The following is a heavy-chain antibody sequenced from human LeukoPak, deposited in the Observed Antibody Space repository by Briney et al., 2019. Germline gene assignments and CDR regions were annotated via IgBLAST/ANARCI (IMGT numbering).Heavy chain of an antibody. Sequence: SETLSLTCTVSGGSISSHFWSWIRQPPGKGPEWIGFVSDSGSTNYNSSLKSRLTISVDTSKNLFSLTLTSVTAADTAVYYCARFTVTTFGWFDPWGQGTLVTVSS. J-gene: IGHJ5*02. D-gene: IGHD4-17*01. V-gene: IGHV4-59*11. CDR1: GGSISSHF. CDR3: ARFTVTTFGWFDP. CDR2: VSDSGST.